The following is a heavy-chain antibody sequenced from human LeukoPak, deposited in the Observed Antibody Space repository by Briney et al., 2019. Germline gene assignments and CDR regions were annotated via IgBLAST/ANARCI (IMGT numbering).Heavy chain of an antibody. D-gene: IGHD3-22*01. CDR1: GYTFTSYY. CDR2: INPSGGST. Sequence: ASVKVSCKASGYTFTSYYMHWVRQAPGQGLEWMGIINPSGGSTSYAQKFQGRVTMTRDTSTSTVYMELSSLRSEDTAVYYCAREYYYDSSGYPSNGYWGQGTLVTVSS. V-gene: IGHV1-46*01. CDR3: AREYYYDSSGYPSNGY. J-gene: IGHJ4*02.